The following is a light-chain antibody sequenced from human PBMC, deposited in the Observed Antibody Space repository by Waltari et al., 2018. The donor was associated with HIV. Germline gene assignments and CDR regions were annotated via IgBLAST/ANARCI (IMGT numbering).Light chain of an antibody. CDR3: QQYYSTPYT. CDR2: WAS. J-gene: IGKJ2*01. Sequence: DLVMTQSPDSLAVSLGARATINCKSRQSVLYSSNNKNYLAWYQQKPGQPPKLLIYWASTRESGVPDRFSGSGSGTDFTLTISSLQAEDVAVYYCQQYYSTPYTFGQGTKLEIK. V-gene: IGKV4-1*01. CDR1: QSVLYSSNNKNY.